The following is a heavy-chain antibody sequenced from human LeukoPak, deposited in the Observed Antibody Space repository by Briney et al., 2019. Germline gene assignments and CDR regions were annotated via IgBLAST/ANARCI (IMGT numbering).Heavy chain of an antibody. Sequence: PGGSLRLSCAASGFTFSDYYMSWIRQAPGKGLEWVSYISSSGSTIYYADSVKGRFTISRDNAKNSLYLQMNSLRAEDTAVYYCVRDQPIGYSNGYPFDYWGQGTLVTVSS. CDR3: VRDQPIGYSNGYPFDY. V-gene: IGHV3-11*04. CDR2: ISSSGSTI. D-gene: IGHD5-18*01. CDR1: GFTFSDYY. J-gene: IGHJ4*02.